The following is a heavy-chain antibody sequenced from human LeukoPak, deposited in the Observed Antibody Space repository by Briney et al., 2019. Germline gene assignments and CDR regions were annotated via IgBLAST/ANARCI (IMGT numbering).Heavy chain of an antibody. CDR2: ISWNSGSI. D-gene: IGHD4-17*01. V-gene: IGHV3-9*01. CDR1: GFTFDDYA. CDR3: AKDSRWTTVRRGTLAYYYYYGMDV. J-gene: IGHJ6*02. Sequence: GGSLRLSCAASGFTFDDYAMHWVRQAPGKGLEWVSGISWNSGSIGYADPVKGRFTISRDNAKNSLYLQMNSLRAEDTALYYCAKDSRWTTVRRGTLAYYYYYGMDVWGQGTTVTVSS.